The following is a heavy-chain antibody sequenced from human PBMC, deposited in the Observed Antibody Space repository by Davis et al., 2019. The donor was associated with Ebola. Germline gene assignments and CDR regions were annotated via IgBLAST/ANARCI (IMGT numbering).Heavy chain of an antibody. Sequence: GESLKISCAASGFTFSSYWMHWVRQAPGKGLEWVAVIWYDGSNKYYADSVKGRFTISRHNSKNTLYLQMNSLRAEDTAVYYCASSPYYYGMDVWGQGTTVTVSS. J-gene: IGHJ6*02. V-gene: IGHV3-33*08. CDR2: IWYDGSNK. CDR1: GFTFSSYW. CDR3: ASSPYYYGMDV.